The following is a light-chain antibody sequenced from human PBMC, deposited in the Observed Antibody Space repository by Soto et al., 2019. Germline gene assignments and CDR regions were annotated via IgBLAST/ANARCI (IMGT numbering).Light chain of an antibody. CDR1: QSVSSNY. V-gene: IGKV3-20*01. Sequence: EIVLTQSPGTLSLSPGESATLSSSASQSVSSNYLAWYQQKPGQAPRLLIYGASNRATGIPDRFSGRGSGTDFTLTISSLQPEDFATYFCQQSDSFPLTFGGGTKVDTK. CDR3: QQSDSFPLT. J-gene: IGKJ4*01. CDR2: GAS.